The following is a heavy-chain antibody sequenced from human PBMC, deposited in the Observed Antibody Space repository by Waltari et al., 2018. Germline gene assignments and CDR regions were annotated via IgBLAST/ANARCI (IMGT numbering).Heavy chain of an antibody. CDR2: IAGNGNRA. Sequence: ELQLLESGGALVQPGGSLGRSCAVCVFPFSRCAMGWVRQAPGKGLELVSAIAGNGNRADYADSVKGRFTVSRDNSRDTLYLQLHSLRVDDTAVYYCVRYHSGPDYWGQGTLVTVSS. V-gene: IGHV3-23*01. CDR1: VFPFSRCA. D-gene: IGHD5-12*01. CDR3: VRYHSGPDY. J-gene: IGHJ4*02.